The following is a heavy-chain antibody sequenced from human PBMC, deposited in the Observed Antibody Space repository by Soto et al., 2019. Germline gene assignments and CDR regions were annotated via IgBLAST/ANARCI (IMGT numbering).Heavy chain of an antibody. CDR2: ISGSGGST. CDR3: AKDRTVYSSSSQDFDY. Sequence: GGSLRLSCAASGFTFSSYAMSWVRQTPGKGLEWVSAISGSGGSTYYADSVKGRFTISRDNSKNTLYLQMNSLRAEDTAVYYCAKDRTVYSSSSQDFDYWGQGTLVTVSS. CDR1: GFTFSSYA. J-gene: IGHJ4*02. V-gene: IGHV3-23*01. D-gene: IGHD6-6*01.